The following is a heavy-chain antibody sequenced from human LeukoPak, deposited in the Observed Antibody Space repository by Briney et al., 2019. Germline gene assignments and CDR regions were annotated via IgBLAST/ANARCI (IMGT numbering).Heavy chain of an antibody. J-gene: IGHJ6*03. CDR2: IYTSGST. V-gene: IGHV4-4*07. Sequence: SETLSLTCTVSSGSISSYYWSWIRQPAGKGLEWIGRIYTSGSTNYNPSLKSRVTISVDKSKNQFSLKLSSVTAADTAVYYCARGGAYSSSYYYYMDVWGKGTTVTVSS. CDR1: SGSISSYY. D-gene: IGHD6-6*01. CDR3: ARGGAYSSSYYYYMDV.